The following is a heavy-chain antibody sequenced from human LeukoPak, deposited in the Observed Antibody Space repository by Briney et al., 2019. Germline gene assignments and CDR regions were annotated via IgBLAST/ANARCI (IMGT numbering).Heavy chain of an antibody. CDR2: IDPSDSYT. D-gene: IGHD3-22*01. J-gene: IGHJ4*01. CDR1: GYSFTSYW. Sequence: GESPKISCKGSGYSFTSYWISWVRQMPGKGLEWMGRIDPSDSYTNYSPSFHGNVTISADKSISTAYLQWSSLKASDTAMYYCAGGVYDSSGGELDYWGHRTLVTVSS. V-gene: IGHV5-10-1*01. CDR3: AGGVYDSSGGELDY.